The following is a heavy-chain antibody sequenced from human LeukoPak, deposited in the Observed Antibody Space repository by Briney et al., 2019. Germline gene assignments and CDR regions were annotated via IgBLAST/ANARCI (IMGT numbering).Heavy chain of an antibody. V-gene: IGHV3-33*01. D-gene: IGHD2-15*01. CDR2: IWYDGSNK. CDR3: ARGYCSGGSCYGGTDY. CDR1: GFTFSSYG. Sequence: PGGSLRLSCAASGFTFSSYGMHWVRQAPGKGLEWVAVIWYDGSNKYYADSVKGRFTISRDNAKNSLYLQMNSLRAEDTAVYYCARGYCSGGSCYGGTDYWGQGTLVTVSS. J-gene: IGHJ4*02.